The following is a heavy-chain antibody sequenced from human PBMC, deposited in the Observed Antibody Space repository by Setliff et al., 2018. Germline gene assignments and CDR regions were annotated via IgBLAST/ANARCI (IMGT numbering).Heavy chain of an antibody. V-gene: IGHV4-61*01. CDR2: IYYSETT. J-gene: IGHJ4*02. D-gene: IGHD3-16*01. Sequence: PSETLSLTCTVSGYSISSGYYWGWIRQSPGKGLEWIGYIYYSETTNYSPSLKSRVTMSVDTSKNQFSLKVISVTPADTAVYYCARGPRRGGFDYWGQGTLVTVS. CDR1: GYSISSGYY. CDR3: ARGPRRGGFDY.